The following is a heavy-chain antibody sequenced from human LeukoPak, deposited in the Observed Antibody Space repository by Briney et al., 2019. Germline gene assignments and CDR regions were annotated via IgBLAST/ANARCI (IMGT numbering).Heavy chain of an antibody. J-gene: IGHJ4*02. CDR2: IYYSGST. CDR3: ARDSYGYPFDY. D-gene: IGHD5-18*01. CDR1: GGSISSSSYY. Sequence: SETLSLTCTVSGGSISSSSYYWSWIRQPPGKGLEWIGYIYYSGSTYYNPSLKSRVTISVDTSKNQFSLKLSSVTAADTAVYYCARDSYGYPFDYWGQGTLVTVSS. V-gene: IGHV4-30-4*08.